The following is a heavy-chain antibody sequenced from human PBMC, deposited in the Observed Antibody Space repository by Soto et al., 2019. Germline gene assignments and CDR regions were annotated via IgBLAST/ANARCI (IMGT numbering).Heavy chain of an antibody. Sequence: LETLSLTCTVSGGSISSSSYYWGWIRKPPGKGLEWIGSIYYSGSTYYNPSLKSRVTISVDTSKNQFSLKLSSVTAADTAVYYCARLVEMATTPGFDPWGQGTLVTVSS. CDR2: IYYSGST. CDR1: GGSISSSSYY. J-gene: IGHJ5*02. V-gene: IGHV4-39*01. CDR3: ARLVEMATTPGFDP. D-gene: IGHD5-12*01.